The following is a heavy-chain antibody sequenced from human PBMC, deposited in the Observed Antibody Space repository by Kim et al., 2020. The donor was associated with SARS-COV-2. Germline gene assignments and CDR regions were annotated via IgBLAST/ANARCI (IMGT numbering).Heavy chain of an antibody. D-gene: IGHD3-16*01. V-gene: IGHV3-72*01. CDR3: ARDNPLAQGVVDD. Sequence: YAASVKGRFTISRDDSRNAVYLQMNSLKIEDTAVYYCARDNPLAQGVVDDWGQGTLVTVSS. J-gene: IGHJ4*02.